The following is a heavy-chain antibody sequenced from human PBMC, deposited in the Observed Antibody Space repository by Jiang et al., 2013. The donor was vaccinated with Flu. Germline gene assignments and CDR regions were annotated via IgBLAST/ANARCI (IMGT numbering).Heavy chain of an antibody. Sequence: SWVRQAPGQGLEWMGGIIPILGIANYAQKFQGRVTITADKSTGTAYMELSSLRSEDTAVYYCARDTVAGTAPFDYWGQGTLVTVSS. CDR3: ARDTVAGTAPFDY. V-gene: IGHV1-69*10. J-gene: IGHJ4*02. CDR2: IIPILGIA. D-gene: IGHD6-19*01.